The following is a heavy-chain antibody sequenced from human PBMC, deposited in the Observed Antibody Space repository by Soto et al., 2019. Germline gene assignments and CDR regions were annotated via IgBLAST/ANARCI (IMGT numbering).Heavy chain of an antibody. V-gene: IGHV3-23*01. Sequence: GGSLRLSCAASGFTFSSYAMSWVRQAPGKGLEWVSAISAGSATTYYADSVKGRFTMSRDNSKNTLYLEMNSLRAEDTAFFYCAKGGGYCSSTSCLNDYWGQGTLVTVSS. CDR2: ISAGSATT. J-gene: IGHJ4*02. CDR1: GFTFSSYA. CDR3: AKGGGYCSSTSCLNDY. D-gene: IGHD2-2*01.